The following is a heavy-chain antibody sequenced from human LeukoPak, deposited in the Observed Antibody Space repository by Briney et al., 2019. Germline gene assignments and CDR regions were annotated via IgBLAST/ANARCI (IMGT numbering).Heavy chain of an antibody. V-gene: IGHV4-38-2*02. CDR2: IFHTGST. CDR3: ARHYANNWFDP. J-gene: IGHJ5*02. Sequence: SETLSLTCTVSGGSISSGNYWGWIRQPPGKGLEWIGSIFHTGSTYFNLSLKSRVTISVDTSKNQFSLKLSSVTAADTAVYYCARHYANNWFDPWGQGTLVTVSS. CDR1: GGSISSGNY. D-gene: IGHD3-16*01.